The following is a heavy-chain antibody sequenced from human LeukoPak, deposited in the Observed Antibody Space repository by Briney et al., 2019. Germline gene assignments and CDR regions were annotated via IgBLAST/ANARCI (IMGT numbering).Heavy chain of an antibody. V-gene: IGHV3-9*01. CDR1: GFTFDDYA. CDR2: ISWNSEVV. J-gene: IGHJ4*02. CDR3: ARGSIDY. Sequence: GRSLRLSCAASGFTFDDYAMHWVRQAPGRGLEWVSGISWNSEVVGYADSVKGRFTISRDNAKNSLYLQMNSLRAEDTASYYCARGSIDYWGQGTLVTVSS.